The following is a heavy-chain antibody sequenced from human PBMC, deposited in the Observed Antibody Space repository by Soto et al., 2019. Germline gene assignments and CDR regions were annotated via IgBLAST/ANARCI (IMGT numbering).Heavy chain of an antibody. Sequence: QVQLVESGGGVVQPGRSLRLSCAASGFTFSSYGMHWVRQAPGKGLEWVAVISYDGSNKYYADSVKGRFTISRDNSKNPLYLQMNSLRAEDTAVYYCAKDLFDCGGDCYPCDYWGQGTLVTVSS. CDR3: AKDLFDCGGDCYPCDY. D-gene: IGHD2-21*01. V-gene: IGHV3-30*18. CDR2: ISYDGSNK. J-gene: IGHJ4*02. CDR1: GFTFSSYG.